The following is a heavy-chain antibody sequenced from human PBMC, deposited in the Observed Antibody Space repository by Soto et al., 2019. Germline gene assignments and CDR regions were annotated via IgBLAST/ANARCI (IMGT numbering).Heavy chain of an antibody. J-gene: IGHJ6*02. D-gene: IGHD3-3*01. V-gene: IGHV3-30*18. Sequence: SGGSLRLSCAASGFTFSSYGMHWVRQAPGKGLEWVAVISYDGSNKYYADSVKGRFTISRDNSKNTLYLQMNSLRAEDTAVYYCAKTIFGVVIKYGMDVWGQGTTVTVSS. CDR1: GFTFSSYG. CDR2: ISYDGSNK. CDR3: AKTIFGVVIKYGMDV.